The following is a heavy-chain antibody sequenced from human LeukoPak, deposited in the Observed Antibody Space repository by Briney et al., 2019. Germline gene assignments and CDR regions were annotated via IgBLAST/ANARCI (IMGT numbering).Heavy chain of an antibody. Sequence: SETLSLTCAVYGGSFSGYCWSWIRQPPGKGLEWIGKINHSGSTNYNPSLKSRVTISVDTSKNQFSLKLSSVTAADTAVYYCARAPYDFWSGYYPFDYWGQGTLVTVSS. CDR3: ARAPYDFWSGYYPFDY. D-gene: IGHD3-3*01. J-gene: IGHJ4*02. V-gene: IGHV4-34*01. CDR1: GGSFSGYC. CDR2: INHSGST.